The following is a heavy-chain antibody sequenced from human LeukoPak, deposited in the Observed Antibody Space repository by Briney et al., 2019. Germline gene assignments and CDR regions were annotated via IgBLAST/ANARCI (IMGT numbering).Heavy chain of an antibody. CDR3: ARDRGYGDYVGWFDP. V-gene: IGHV3-30*04. CDR1: GFTFSSYA. D-gene: IGHD4-17*01. J-gene: IGHJ5*02. Sequence: GGSLRLSCAASGFTFSSYAVHWVRQAPGKGLEWVAVISYDGSNKYYADSVKGRFTISRDNSKNTLYLQMNSLRAEDTAVYYSARDRGYGDYVGWFDPWGQGTLVTVSS. CDR2: ISYDGSNK.